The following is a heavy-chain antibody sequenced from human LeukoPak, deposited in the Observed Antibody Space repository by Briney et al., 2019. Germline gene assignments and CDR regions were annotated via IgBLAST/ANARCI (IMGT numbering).Heavy chain of an antibody. CDR2: VYYSGTT. CDR3: SRENGAFSPFGY. D-gene: IGHD2-8*01. CDR1: GGSISTTYNY. J-gene: IGHJ4*02. Sequence: SETLSLTCTVSGGSISTTYNYWGWIRQPPGQGLEWIGSVYYSGTTYYNPSLKSRVTVSLDKSKNQLSLNLTSVTAADTAVYYCSRENGAFSPFGYWGQGTLVTVLS. V-gene: IGHV4-39*07.